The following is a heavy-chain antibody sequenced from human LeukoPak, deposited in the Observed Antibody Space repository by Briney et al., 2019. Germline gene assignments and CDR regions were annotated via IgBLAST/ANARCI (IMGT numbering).Heavy chain of an antibody. CDR1: GFTFSSYA. Sequence: PGGSLRLSCAASGFTFSSYAMHWVRQAPGKGLEWVAVISYDGSNKYYADSVKGRFTISRDNSKNTVYLQMNSLRAEDTAVYYCARDAPYYDFWSGYGLFDYWGQGTLVTVSS. D-gene: IGHD3-3*01. CDR3: ARDAPYYDFWSGYGLFDY. V-gene: IGHV3-30-3*01. CDR2: ISYDGSNK. J-gene: IGHJ4*02.